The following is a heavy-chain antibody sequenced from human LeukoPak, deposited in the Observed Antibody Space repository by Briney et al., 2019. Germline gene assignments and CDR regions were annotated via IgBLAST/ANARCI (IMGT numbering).Heavy chain of an antibody. CDR2: SKSKTDGGTT. Sequence: GGSLRLSCAASGFTFSNAWMSWVRQAPGKGLEWVGRSKSKTDGGTTDYAVPVKGRFTISRDNAKNSLYLQMNSLRAEDTAVYYCARVVKAAMVTNYYYYMDVWGKGTTVTISS. CDR1: GFTFSNAW. J-gene: IGHJ6*03. V-gene: IGHV3-15*01. D-gene: IGHD5-18*01. CDR3: ARVVKAAMVTNYYYYMDV.